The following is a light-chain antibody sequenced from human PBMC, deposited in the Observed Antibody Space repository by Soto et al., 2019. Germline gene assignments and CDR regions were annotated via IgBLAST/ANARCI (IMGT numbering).Light chain of an antibody. CDR1: SSNIGAGYD. Sequence: QPVLTQPPSVSGAPGQRVTISCTGSSSNIGAGYDVHWYQQLPGTAPKLLIYGNSNRPSGVPDRFSGSKSGTSASLAITGLQAEDEADYYCQSYDSSHVVFGGWTKLTVI. CDR3: QSYDSSHVV. J-gene: IGLJ2*01. V-gene: IGLV1-40*01. CDR2: GNS.